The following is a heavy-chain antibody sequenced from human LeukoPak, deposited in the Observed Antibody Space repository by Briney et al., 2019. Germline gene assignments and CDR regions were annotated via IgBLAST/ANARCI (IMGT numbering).Heavy chain of an antibody. J-gene: IGHJ4*02. CDR2: IIPIFGTA. D-gene: IGHD3-10*01. CDR3: AKGERGLLWFGELFYYFEY. CDR1: GYTFTSYA. V-gene: IGHV1-69*06. Sequence: GASVKVSCKASGYTFTSYAISWVRQAPGQGLEWMGGIIPIFGTANYAQKFQGRVTITADKSTSTAYMELSSLRSEDTAVYYCAKGERGLLWFGELFYYFEYWGQGILVTVSS.